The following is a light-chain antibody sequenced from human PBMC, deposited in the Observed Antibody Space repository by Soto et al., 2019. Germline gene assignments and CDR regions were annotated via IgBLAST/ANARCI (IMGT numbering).Light chain of an antibody. CDR3: QQYGSSSGT. CDR2: GAS. V-gene: IGKV3-20*01. J-gene: IGKJ2*01. Sequence: EIVLTQSPGTLSLSPGERATLSCRASQRISSGYLAWYQQKPGQDPRLLIYGASSRATGFPDRFSGSGSGTDFTLTISRLEPEDSAVYFCQQYGSSSGTFGQGTKLEIK. CDR1: QRISSGY.